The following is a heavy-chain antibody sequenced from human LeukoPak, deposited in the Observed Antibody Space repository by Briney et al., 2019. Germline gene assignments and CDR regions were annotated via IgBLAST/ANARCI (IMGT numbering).Heavy chain of an antibody. CDR1: GFTVSSNY. CDR2: ISYDGSNK. D-gene: IGHD2/OR15-2a*01. J-gene: IGHJ4*02. Sequence: PGGSLRLSCAASGFTVSSNYMSWVRQAPGKGLEWVAIISYDGSNKYYADSVKGRFTISSDNSKNTLYLQMNSLRAEDTAVYYCARGFYMGFDYWGQGTLVTVSS. V-gene: IGHV3-30-3*01. CDR3: ARGFYMGFDY.